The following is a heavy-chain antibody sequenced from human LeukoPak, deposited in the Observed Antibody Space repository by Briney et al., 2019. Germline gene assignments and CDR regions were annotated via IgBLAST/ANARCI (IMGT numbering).Heavy chain of an antibody. J-gene: IGHJ4*02. Sequence: GGSLRLSCAASGFTFSLYTMHWVRQAPGKGLEWVSFISSSRSYIYYADSVKGRFTISRDNAKNSLYLQMNSLRAEDTAVYYCARFIAAPYYFDYWGRGTLVTVSS. D-gene: IGHD6-13*01. CDR2: ISSSRSYI. V-gene: IGHV3-21*01. CDR3: ARFIAAPYYFDY. CDR1: GFTFSLYT.